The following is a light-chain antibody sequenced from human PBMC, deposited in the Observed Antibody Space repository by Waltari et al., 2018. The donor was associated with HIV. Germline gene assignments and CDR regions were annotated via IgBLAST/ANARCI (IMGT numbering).Light chain of an antibody. CDR2: SST. Sequence: QAVVTHAPSVTVSPGGTVTLNRTSATGPVIIGHFSNWFQHRPGQAPKPLIYSSTRGHSLTPERFSPSIGGDRAALILSAVWPEDGAAYFCMLLFRSSYLFGGENKMTVL. V-gene: IGLV7-43*01. CDR1: TGPVIIGHF. J-gene: IGLJ2*01. CDR3: MLLFRSSYL.